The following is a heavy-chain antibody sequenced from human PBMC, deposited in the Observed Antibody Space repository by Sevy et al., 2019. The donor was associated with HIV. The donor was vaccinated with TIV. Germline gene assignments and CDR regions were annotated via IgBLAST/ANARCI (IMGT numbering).Heavy chain of an antibody. CDR3: AREGCTKPHDY. V-gene: IGHV3-23*01. CDR2: LSFGCGEI. D-gene: IGHD2-8*01. Sequence: GGSLRLSCAASGFTCSKYSMSWVRQPPGKGLEWVSILSFGCGEINYEDSVKGRFTISRDNSKSSVYLQMNNLRPEDTAVYYCAREGCTKPHDYWGQGTLVTVSS. J-gene: IGHJ4*02. CDR1: GFTCSKYS.